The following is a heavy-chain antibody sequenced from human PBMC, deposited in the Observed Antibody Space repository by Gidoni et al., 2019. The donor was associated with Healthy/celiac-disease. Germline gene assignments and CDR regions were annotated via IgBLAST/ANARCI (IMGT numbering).Heavy chain of an antibody. CDR1: GFTFSSYA. CDR3: ARVLVGLLPYY. CDR2: ISYDGSNK. D-gene: IGHD2-21*02. J-gene: IGHJ4*02. V-gene: IGHV3-30-3*01. Sequence: QVQLVESGGGVVQPGRSLRLSCAASGFTFSSYAMHWVRQAPGQGLEWVAVISYDGSNKYYADSVKGRFTISRDNSKNTLYLQMNSLRAEDTAVYYCARVLVGLLPYYWGQGTLVTVSS.